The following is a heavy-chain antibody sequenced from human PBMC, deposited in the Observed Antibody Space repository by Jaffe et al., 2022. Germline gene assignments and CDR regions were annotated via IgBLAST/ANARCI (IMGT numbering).Heavy chain of an antibody. D-gene: IGHD5-12*01. CDR1: GFTISQYD. CDR3: ARERREYNGYDVCDY. CDR2: LDPPGTT. V-gene: IGHV3-13*01. Sequence: EVQLVESGGGLVQPGGSLRLSCAAFGFTISQYDMHWVRQTTGEGLEWVSALDPPGTTYYPDSLKGRFTISRDNAKNSLYLEINNLRAGDTAVYYCARERREYNGYDVCDYWGQGTLVTVSS. J-gene: IGHJ4*02.